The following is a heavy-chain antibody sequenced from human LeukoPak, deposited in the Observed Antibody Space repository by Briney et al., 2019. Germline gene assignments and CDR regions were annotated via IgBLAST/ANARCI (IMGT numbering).Heavy chain of an antibody. CDR1: GYSFTSYW. CDR3: ARTETAEHYYYYGMDV. J-gene: IGHJ6*04. V-gene: IGHV5-51*01. D-gene: IGHD5-18*01. CDR2: IYPGDSDT. Sequence: GESLKISCKGSGYSFTSYWIGWVRQMPGKGLEWMVIIYPGDSDTRYSPSFQGQVTISADKSISTAYLQWSSLKASDTAMYYCARTETAEHYYYYGMDVWGKGTTVTVSS.